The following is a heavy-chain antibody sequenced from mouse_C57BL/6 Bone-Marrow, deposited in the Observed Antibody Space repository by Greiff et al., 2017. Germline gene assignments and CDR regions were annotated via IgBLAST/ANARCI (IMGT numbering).Heavy chain of an antibody. CDR3: AREIYYYGSRYYDV. CDR2: IYPGDGDT. J-gene: IGHJ1*03. CDR1: GYAFSSYW. D-gene: IGHD1-1*01. V-gene: IGHV1-80*01. Sequence: VQLQQSGAELVKPGASVKISCKASGYAFSSYWMNWVKQRPGKGLEWIGLIYPGDGDTNSNGKFKGKATMTADKSSSTAYMQLSSLTSEDSAVYFCAREIYYYGSRYYDVWGTGTTVTVSS.